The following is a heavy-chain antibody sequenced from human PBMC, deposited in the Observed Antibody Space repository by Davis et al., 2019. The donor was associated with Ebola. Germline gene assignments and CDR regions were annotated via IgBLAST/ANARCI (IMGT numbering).Heavy chain of an antibody. D-gene: IGHD3-22*01. CDR2: ISGGGRTI. V-gene: IGHV3-11*01. Sequence: GSLKISCAASGFTFSDYYMSWIRQAPGKGLEWVSYISGGGRTIYYADSVKGRFTMSRDNAKNSLYLQMNSLRAEDTAVYYCAKGNRVTYQYDSGDDYWGQGTLVTVSS. J-gene: IGHJ4*02. CDR3: AKGNRVTYQYDSGDDY. CDR1: GFTFSDYY.